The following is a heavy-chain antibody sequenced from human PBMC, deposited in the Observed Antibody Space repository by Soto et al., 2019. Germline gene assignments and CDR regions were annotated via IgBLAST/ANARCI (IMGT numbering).Heavy chain of an antibody. CDR3: ARSRRDLLYDAFDI. CDR1: GFTFNSYA. Sequence: GGSLRLSCAASGFTFNSYAMHWVRQAPGKGLEYVSAISSNGGSTYYANSVKGRFTISRDNSKNTLYLQMGSLRAEDMAVYYCARSRRDLLYDAFDIWGQGTMVTVSS. D-gene: IGHD1-26*01. CDR2: ISSNGGST. V-gene: IGHV3-64*01. J-gene: IGHJ3*02.